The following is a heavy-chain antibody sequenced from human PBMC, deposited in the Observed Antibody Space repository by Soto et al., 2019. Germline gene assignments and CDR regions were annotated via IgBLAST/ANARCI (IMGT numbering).Heavy chain of an antibody. D-gene: IGHD3-10*01. V-gene: IGHV3-7*01. J-gene: IGHJ6*02. CDR3: ARDGAGIAFFHYYYYGMDV. CDR1: GFTFSSYW. CDR2: IKQDGSEK. Sequence: GGSLRLSCAASGFTFSSYWMSWVRQAPGKGLEWVANIKQDGSEKYYVDSVKGRFTISRDNAKNSLYLQMNSLRAEDTAVYYCARDGAGIAFFHYYYYGMDVWGQGTTVTVSS.